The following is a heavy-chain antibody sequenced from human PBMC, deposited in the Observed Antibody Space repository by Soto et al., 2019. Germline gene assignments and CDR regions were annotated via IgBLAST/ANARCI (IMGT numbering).Heavy chain of an antibody. J-gene: IGHJ4*02. D-gene: IGHD6-19*01. CDR1: GYTFTSYA. CDR3: ARDIPGIAVADY. V-gene: IGHV1-3*01. Sequence: ASVKVSCKASGYTFTSYAMHWVRQAPGQRLEWMGWINAGNGNTKYSQKFQGRVTITRDTSASTAYMELSSLRSEDTAVYYCARDIPGIAVADYWGQGTLDTVYS. CDR2: INAGNGNT.